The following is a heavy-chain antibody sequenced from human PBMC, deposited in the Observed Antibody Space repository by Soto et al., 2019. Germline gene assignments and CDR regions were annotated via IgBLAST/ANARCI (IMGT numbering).Heavy chain of an antibody. V-gene: IGHV3-30*04. J-gene: IGHJ6*02. D-gene: IGHD2-15*01. CDR2: ISYDGSNN. CDR3: AGGDNYYALGV. CDR1: GFTFSNYI. Sequence: QLQLVESGGGEVQPGRSLRLSCAASGFTFSNYIMHWVRQAPGKGLEWVAFISYDGSNNNYADSMKGRFTISRDNSKNTLYLQLSSLRPEDTAVYYCAGGDNYYALGVWGQGTTVTVSS.